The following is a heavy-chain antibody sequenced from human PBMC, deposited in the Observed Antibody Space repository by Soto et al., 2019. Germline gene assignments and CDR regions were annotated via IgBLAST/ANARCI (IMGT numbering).Heavy chain of an antibody. CDR2: IKQDGSEK. J-gene: IGHJ4*02. D-gene: IGHD3-22*01. CDR1: AFTFSTYW. V-gene: IGHV3-7*03. CDR3: ARGSTYYYDSSGYYIYYFDY. Sequence: SLRLSCAASAFTFSTYWMSWVRQAPGKGLEWVANIKQDGSEKYYVDSVKGRLTISRDNAKNSLYLQMNSLRAEDTAVYYCARGSTYYYDSSGYYIYYFDYWGQGTLVTVSS.